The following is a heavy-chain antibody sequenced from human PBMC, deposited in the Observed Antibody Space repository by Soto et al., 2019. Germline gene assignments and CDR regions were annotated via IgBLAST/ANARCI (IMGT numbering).Heavy chain of an antibody. CDR3: ARGSAAKRYFDL. D-gene: IGHD5-18*01. V-gene: IGHV4-30-4*01. CDR1: GAPISGGDYH. CDR2: IFTSGAT. Sequence: QVQLQESGPGLVKPSQTLSLTCTVSGAPISGGDYHWSWIRQPPWKGLEWIGYIFTSGATHYNSSLASRITMSVDPSKSPFSPKLTSVTAADTADYFCARGSAAKRYFDLGGRGTLVTFSS. J-gene: IGHJ2*01.